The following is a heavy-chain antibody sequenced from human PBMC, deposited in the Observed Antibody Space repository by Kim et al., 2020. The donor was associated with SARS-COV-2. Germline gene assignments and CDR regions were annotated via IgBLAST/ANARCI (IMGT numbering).Heavy chain of an antibody. CDR2: NT. Sequence: NTNYAQKLQGRVTVTTDTSTSTAYMELRSLRSDDTAVYYCARDGKGWFDPWGQGTLVTVSS. J-gene: IGHJ5*02. V-gene: IGHV1-18*01. D-gene: IGHD2-15*01. CDR3: ARDGKGWFDP.